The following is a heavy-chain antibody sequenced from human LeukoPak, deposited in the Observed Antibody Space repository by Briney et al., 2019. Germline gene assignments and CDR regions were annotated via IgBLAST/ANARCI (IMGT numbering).Heavy chain of an antibody. D-gene: IGHD6-13*01. CDR1: GGSISSSNW. J-gene: IGHJ4*02. CDR2: IYHSGST. V-gene: IGHV4-4*02. CDR3: ARAVDSSSWSRSLDS. Sequence: SGTLSLTCAVSGGSISSSNWWSWVRQPPGKGLEWIGEIYHSGSTNYTPSLKSRVTISVDKSKNQFSLKLSSVTAADTAVYYCARAVDSSSWSRSLDSWGQGTLVTVSS.